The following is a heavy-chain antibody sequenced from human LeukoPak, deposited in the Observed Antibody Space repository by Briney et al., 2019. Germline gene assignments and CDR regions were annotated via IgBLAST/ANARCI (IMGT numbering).Heavy chain of an antibody. CDR1: GFTFDDYA. V-gene: IGHV3-9*01. Sequence: GRSLRLSCAASGFTFDDYAMHWVRQAPGKGLERVSGISWNSGSIGYADSVKGRFTISRDNAKNSLYLQMHSLRAEDTALYYCAKDKNTAMAYYFDYWGQGTLVTVSS. J-gene: IGHJ4*02. D-gene: IGHD5-18*01. CDR3: AKDKNTAMAYYFDY. CDR2: ISWNSGSI.